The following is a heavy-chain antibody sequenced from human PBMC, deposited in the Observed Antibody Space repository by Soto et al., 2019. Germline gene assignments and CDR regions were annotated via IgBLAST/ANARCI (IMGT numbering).Heavy chain of an antibody. CDR3: ARDFSLTTMVRGVITYYYYMDV. J-gene: IGHJ6*03. CDR1: GFTFSSYW. D-gene: IGHD3-10*01. Sequence: GGSLRLSCAASGFTFSSYWMHWVRQAPGKGLVWVSRINSDGSSTSYADSVKGRFTISRDNAKNTLYLQMNSLRAEDTAVYYCARDFSLTTMVRGVITYYYYMDVWGKGTTVTVSS. V-gene: IGHV3-74*01. CDR2: INSDGSST.